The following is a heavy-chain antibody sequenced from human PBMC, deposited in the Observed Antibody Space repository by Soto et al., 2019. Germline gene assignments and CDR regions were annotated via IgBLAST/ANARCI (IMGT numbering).Heavy chain of an antibody. CDR1: GFTFSSYG. J-gene: IGHJ6*02. CDR2: IWYDGSNK. Sequence: GGSLRLSCAASGFTFSSYGMHWVRQAPGKGLEWVAVIWYDGSNKYYADSVKGRFTISRDNSKNTLYLQMNSLRAEDTAVYYCARGYSSSSVHMGRYYGMDVWGQGTTVTVSS. CDR3: ARGYSSSSVHMGRYYGMDV. D-gene: IGHD6-6*01. V-gene: IGHV3-33*01.